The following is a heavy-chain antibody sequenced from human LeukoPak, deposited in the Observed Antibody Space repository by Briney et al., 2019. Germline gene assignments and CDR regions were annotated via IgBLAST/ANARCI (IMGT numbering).Heavy chain of an antibody. CDR2: IYTSGST. CDR3: ARVNRGSLLDAFDI. J-gene: IGHJ3*02. V-gene: IGHV4-4*07. D-gene: IGHD3-10*01. Sequence: PSETLSLTCTVSGGSISSYYWSWIRQPAGKGLEWIGRIYTSGSTNYNPSLKSRVTISVDTSKNQFSLKLSSVTAADTAVYYCARVNRGSLLDAFDIWGQGTMVTVSS. CDR1: GGSISSYY.